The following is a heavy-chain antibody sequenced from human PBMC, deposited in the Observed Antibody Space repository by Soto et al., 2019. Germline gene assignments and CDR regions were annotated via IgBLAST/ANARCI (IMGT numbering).Heavy chain of an antibody. CDR1: GDTFNFYS. D-gene: IGHD3-16*01. CDR3: ATSYGSRYPAFDF. V-gene: IGHV1-69*04. CDR2: VNPILSMS. J-gene: IGHJ4*02. Sequence: QVQLVQSGAEVKRPGSSVKVSCKASGDTFNFYSINWVRQAPGLGLEWMGRVNPILSMSNYAQRFQGRVTMTADKSTSTAYMELSGLRSEATAIYYCATSYGSRYPAFDFWGQGALVTVSS.